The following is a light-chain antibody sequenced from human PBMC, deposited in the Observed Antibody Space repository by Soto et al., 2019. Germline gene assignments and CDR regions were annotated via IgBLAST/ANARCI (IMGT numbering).Light chain of an antibody. CDR2: STT. J-gene: IGLJ1*01. V-gene: IGLV7-43*01. CDR1: TGAVTSGHF. CDR3: SSYTSSSTLYV. Sequence: QAVVTQEPSLTVSPGGTVTLTCASSTGAVTSGHFPNWIQQRPGQAPRTLIYSTTNKHSRTPARFSGSLLGGKAALTLSGVQPEDEAEYYCSSYTSSSTLYVFGTGTKLTVL.